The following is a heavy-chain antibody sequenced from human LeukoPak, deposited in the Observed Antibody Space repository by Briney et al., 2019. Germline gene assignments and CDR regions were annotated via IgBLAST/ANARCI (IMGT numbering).Heavy chain of an antibody. Sequence: PGGSLRLSCAASGFTFSSYWMSWVRQAPGKGLEWVANIKQDGSEKNYVDSVKGRFTIYRDNAKNSLYLQMNSLRAEDTAVYYCARRAGGYSHPYDYWGQGTLVTVSS. CDR2: IKQDGSEK. CDR3: ARRAGGYSHPYDY. J-gene: IGHJ4*02. CDR1: GFTFSSYW. V-gene: IGHV3-7*03. D-gene: IGHD4-23*01.